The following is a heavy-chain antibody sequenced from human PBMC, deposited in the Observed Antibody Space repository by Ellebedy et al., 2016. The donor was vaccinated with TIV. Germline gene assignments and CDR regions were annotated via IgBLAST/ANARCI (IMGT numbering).Heavy chain of an antibody. CDR2: ISSSSSTR. CDR1: GFTFSSYS. CDR3: ARVGSSSLLSYYGMDV. D-gene: IGHD6-6*01. Sequence: GGSLRLSCAASGFTFSSYSMNWVRQAPGKGLEWVSYISSSSSTRYYADSVKGRFTISRDNAKNSLYLQMNSLRDEDTAVYYCARVGSSSLLSYYGMDVWGQGTTVTVSS. V-gene: IGHV3-48*02. J-gene: IGHJ6*02.